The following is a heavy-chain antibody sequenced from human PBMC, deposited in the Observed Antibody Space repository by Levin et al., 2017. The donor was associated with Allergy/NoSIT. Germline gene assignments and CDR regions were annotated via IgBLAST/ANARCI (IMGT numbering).Heavy chain of an antibody. V-gene: IGHV3-30*05. J-gene: IGHJ4*02. CDR2: ITSDGSHK. CDR3: AALGSFDY. CDR1: GLSFPDYG. D-gene: IGHD3-16*01. Sequence: GGSLRLSCTASGLSFPDYGVHWVRQAPDKGLEWVAIITSDGSHKYYADSVRGRFTISRDNSRNTLYLEMNSLRDEDTAVYFCAALGSFDYWGLGTLVTVSS.